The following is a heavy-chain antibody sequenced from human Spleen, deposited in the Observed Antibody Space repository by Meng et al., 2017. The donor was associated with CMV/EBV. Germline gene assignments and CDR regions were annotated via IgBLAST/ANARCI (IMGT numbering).Heavy chain of an antibody. Sequence: GGSLRLSCKGSGYSFTTYWIGWVRQMPGKGLEWMGIINPGDSDTIYSPSFQGQVTISADKSISTAYLQWSSLKASDTAIYYCARHFSGAGFSEWYFDYWGQGTLVTVSS. D-gene: IGHD3-3*01. CDR1: GYSFTTYW. J-gene: IGHJ4*02. V-gene: IGHV5-51*01. CDR2: INPGDSDT. CDR3: ARHFSGAGFSEWYFDY.